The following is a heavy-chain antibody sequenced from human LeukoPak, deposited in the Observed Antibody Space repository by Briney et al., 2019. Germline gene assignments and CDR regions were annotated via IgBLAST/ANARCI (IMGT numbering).Heavy chain of an antibody. CDR2: IHYDGKT. D-gene: IGHD6-25*01. V-gene: IGHV4-39*07. J-gene: IGHJ4*02. Sequence: PSETLSLTCTVSGGSISGSRTWGWVRQPPGKGLEWIGNIHYDGKTAPNPSLKSRVTISLDTSTNQFSLKVNSVTAADTAFYYCARVPTAAGLDFWGQGILVSISS. CDR1: GGSISGSRT. CDR3: ARVPTAAGLDF.